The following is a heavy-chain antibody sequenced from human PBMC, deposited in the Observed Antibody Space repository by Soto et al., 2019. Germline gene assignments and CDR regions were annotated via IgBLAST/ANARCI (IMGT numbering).Heavy chain of an antibody. CDR3: AKDQDYGGNSAVSLVNY. J-gene: IGHJ4*02. Sequence: PGGSLRLSCAASGFTFSSYAMSWVRQAPGKGLEWVSAISGSGGSTYYADSVKGRFTISRDNSKNTLYLQMNSLRAEDTAVYYCAKDQDYGGNSAVSLVNYWGQGTLVTVSS. CDR2: ISGSGGST. CDR1: GFTFSSYA. V-gene: IGHV3-23*01. D-gene: IGHD4-17*01.